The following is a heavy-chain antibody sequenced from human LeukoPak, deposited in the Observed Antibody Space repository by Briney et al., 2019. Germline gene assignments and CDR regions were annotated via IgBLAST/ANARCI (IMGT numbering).Heavy chain of an antibody. CDR3: AKKVVVGATSPYSDFQD. D-gene: IGHD1-26*01. V-gene: IGHV3-23*01. J-gene: IGHJ1*01. CDR1: GFTVSSNY. CDR2: ISGSGVTT. Sequence: GGSLRLFCAASGFTVSSNYMSWVRQAPGKGLEWVSAISGSGVTTHYAGSVKGRFSISRDNSKNTLYLQMNSLRAEDAALYYCAKKVVVGATSPYSDFQDWGQGTLVTVSS.